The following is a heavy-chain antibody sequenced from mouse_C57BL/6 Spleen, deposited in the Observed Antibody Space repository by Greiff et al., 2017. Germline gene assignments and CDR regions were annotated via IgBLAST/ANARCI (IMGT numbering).Heavy chain of an antibody. J-gene: IGHJ3*01. D-gene: IGHD1-1*01. CDR2: IDPETGGT. CDR1: GYTFTDYE. V-gene: IGHV1-15*01. CDR3: TRSGPYYGSSYGAY. Sequence: QVQLQQSGAELVRPGASVTLSCKASGYTFTDYEMHWVKQTPVHGLEWIGAIDPETGGTAYNQKFKGKAILTADKSSSTAYMELRSLTSEDSAVYYCTRSGPYYGSSYGAYWGQGTLVTVSA.